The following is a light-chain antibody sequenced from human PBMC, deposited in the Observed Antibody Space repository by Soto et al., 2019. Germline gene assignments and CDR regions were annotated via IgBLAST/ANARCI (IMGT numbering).Light chain of an antibody. Sequence: VLTKSAGTLSLSPGESATLSWRASQTASITYLTRYQQKPGQAPRLLIFGASKRATGIPDRFSGTGSGTDFTLTISRLEPEDFAVYYCQQYDSSPKTFGQGTKVDIK. J-gene: IGKJ1*01. CDR1: QTASITY. V-gene: IGKV3-20*01. CDR3: QQYDSSPKT. CDR2: GAS.